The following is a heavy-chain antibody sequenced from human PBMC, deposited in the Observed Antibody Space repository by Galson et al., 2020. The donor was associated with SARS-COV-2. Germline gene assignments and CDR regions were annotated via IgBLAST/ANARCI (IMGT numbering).Heavy chain of an antibody. CDR3: ASSPSITGTTRENYYYYYGMDV. V-gene: IGHV1-24*01. CDR2: FDPEDGET. J-gene: IGHJ6*02. Sequence: ASLKVSCKVSGYTLTELSMHWVRQAPGKGLEWMGGFDPEDGETIYAQKFQGRVTMTEDTSTDTAYMELSSLRSEDTAVYYCASSPSITGTTRENYYYYYGMDVWGQGTTVTVSS. D-gene: IGHD1-7*01. CDR1: GYTLTELS.